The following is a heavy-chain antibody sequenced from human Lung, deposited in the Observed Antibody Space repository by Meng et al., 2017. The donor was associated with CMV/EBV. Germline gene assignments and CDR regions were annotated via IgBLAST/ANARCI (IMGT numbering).Heavy chain of an antibody. CDR1: GYSFTSYW. CDR3: ARELSSSSYYYGMDV. D-gene: IGHD6-6*01. J-gene: IGHJ6*02. V-gene: IGHV5-51*01. Sequence: SXXGSGYSFTSYWIGWVRQMPGKGLEWMGIIYPGDSDTRYSPSFQGQVTISADKSISTAYLQWSSLKASDTAMYYCARELSSSSYYYGMDVWGQGTTVXVSS. CDR2: IYPGDSDT.